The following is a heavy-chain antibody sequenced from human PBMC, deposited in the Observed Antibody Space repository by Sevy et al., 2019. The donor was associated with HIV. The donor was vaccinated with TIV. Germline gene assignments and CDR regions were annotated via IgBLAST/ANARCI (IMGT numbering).Heavy chain of an antibody. Sequence: SETLSLTCAVYGGSFSGYYWSWIRQPPGKGLEWIGEINHSGSTNYNPSLKSRVTISVDTSKNQFSLKLSSVTAADTAVYYCARGRGYSYGQSGYYYGMDVWGQRTTVTVSS. J-gene: IGHJ6*02. CDR2: INHSGST. CDR3: ARGRGYSYGQSGYYYGMDV. D-gene: IGHD5-18*01. V-gene: IGHV4-34*01. CDR1: GGSFSGYY.